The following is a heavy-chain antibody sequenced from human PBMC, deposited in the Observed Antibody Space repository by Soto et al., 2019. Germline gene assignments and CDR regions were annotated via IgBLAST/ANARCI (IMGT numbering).Heavy chain of an antibody. V-gene: IGHV4-30-4*01. CDR1: GGSSTRGDNY. J-gene: IGHJ4*02. CDR2: IYYSGHT. CDR3: ARGPISWYIAAAGIFVF. D-gene: IGHD6-13*01. Sequence: SETLSLTCTVSGGSSTRGDNYWSWIRQPPGKGLEWIGYIYYSGHTYYNPSLKSRLTISVDTSKNHFSLRLSSVTAADTAVYYCARGPISWYIAAAGIFVFWGQRTPVTVSS.